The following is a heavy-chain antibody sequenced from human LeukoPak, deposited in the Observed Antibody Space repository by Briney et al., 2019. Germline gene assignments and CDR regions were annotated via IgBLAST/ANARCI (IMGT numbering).Heavy chain of an antibody. CDR1: GGSISSSNW. Sequence: SGTLSLTCAVSGGSISSSNWWSWVRQPPGKGLEWIGEIYHSGSTNYNPSLKSRVTISVDKSKNQFSLKLSSVTAADTAAYYCARDGPPPYGSGSLDYWGQGTLVTVSS. CDR2: IYHSGST. V-gene: IGHV4-4*02. D-gene: IGHD3-10*01. CDR3: ARDGPPPYGSGSLDY. J-gene: IGHJ4*02.